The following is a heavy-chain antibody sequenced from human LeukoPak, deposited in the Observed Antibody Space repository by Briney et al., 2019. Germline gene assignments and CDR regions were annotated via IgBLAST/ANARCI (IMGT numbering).Heavy chain of an antibody. V-gene: IGHV1-69*04. CDR1: GGTFSSYA. J-gene: IGHJ4*02. CDR2: IIPILGIA. CDR3: ARDGEMATITPSFDY. Sequence: ASVKVSCKASGGTFSSYAISWVRQAPGQGLEWMGRIIPILGIANYAQKFQGRVTITADKSTSTAHMELSSLRSEDTAVYYCARDGEMATITPSFDYWGQGTLVTVSS. D-gene: IGHD5-24*01.